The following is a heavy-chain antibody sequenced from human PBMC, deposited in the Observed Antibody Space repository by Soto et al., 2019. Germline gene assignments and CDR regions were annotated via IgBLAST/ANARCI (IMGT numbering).Heavy chain of an antibody. CDR2: INPSGGST. D-gene: IGHD4-17*01. CDR1: GYTFTSYY. V-gene: IGHV1-46*03. J-gene: IGHJ4*02. Sequence: ASVKVSCKASGYTFTSYYMHWVRQAPGQGLEWIGIINPSGGSTTYAQKFQGRVSMTRDTSTTTVYMELSSLRSEDTAVYYCARVTYGDYNNIDYWGPGTLVTVSS. CDR3: ARVTYGDYNNIDY.